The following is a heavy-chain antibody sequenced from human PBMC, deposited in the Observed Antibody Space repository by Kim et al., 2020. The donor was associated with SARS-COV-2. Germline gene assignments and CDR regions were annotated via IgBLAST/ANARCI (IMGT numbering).Heavy chain of an antibody. J-gene: IGHJ2*01. V-gene: IGHV1-18*01. D-gene: IGHD3-3*01. Sequence: ASVKVSCKASGYTFTSYGISWVRQAPGQGLEWMGWISAYNGNTNYAQKLQGRVTMTTDTSTSTAYMELRSLRSDDTAVYYCARATSGETDQLRGYITIFGVVYPSHPADWYFDLWGRGTLVTVSS. CDR3: ARATSGETDQLRGYITIFGVVYPSHPADWYFDL. CDR2: ISAYNGNT. CDR1: GYTFTSYG.